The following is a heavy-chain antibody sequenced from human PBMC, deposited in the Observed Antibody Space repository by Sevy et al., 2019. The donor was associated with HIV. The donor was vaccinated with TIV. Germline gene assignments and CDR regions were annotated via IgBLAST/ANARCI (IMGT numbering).Heavy chain of an antibody. Sequence: GGSLRLSCTASGFTFGDYAMSWFRQAPGKGLEWVGFIRSKAYGGTTEYAASVKGRFTISRDDSKSIAYLQMNSLKTEETAVYYCTRALLSDYVWGSYCWNFDYWGQGTLVTVSS. J-gene: IGHJ4*02. CDR1: GFTFGDYA. CDR2: IRSKAYGGTT. V-gene: IGHV3-49*03. D-gene: IGHD3-16*01. CDR3: TRALLSDYVWGSYCWNFDY.